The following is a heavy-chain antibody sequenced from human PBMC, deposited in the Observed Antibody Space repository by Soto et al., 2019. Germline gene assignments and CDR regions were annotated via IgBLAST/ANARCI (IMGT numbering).Heavy chain of an antibody. CDR2: ISYDGSNK. CDR3: ARDAVGIAVAPNFDY. Sequence: QVQLVESGGGVVQPGRSLRLSCAASGFTFSSYAMHWVRQAPGKGLEWVAVISYDGSNKYYADSVKGRFTISRDNSKNTLYVHMNSLRAEDKAVYYCARDAVGIAVAPNFDYWGQGTLVTVSS. D-gene: IGHD6-19*01. V-gene: IGHV3-30-3*01. J-gene: IGHJ4*02. CDR1: GFTFSSYA.